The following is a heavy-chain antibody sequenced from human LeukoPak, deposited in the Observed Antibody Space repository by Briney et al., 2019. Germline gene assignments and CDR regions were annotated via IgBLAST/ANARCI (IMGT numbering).Heavy chain of an antibody. CDR1: GFTFSSYA. V-gene: IGHV3-30-3*01. CDR2: ISYDGSNK. J-gene: IGHJ6*02. Sequence: GRSLRLSCAASGFTFSSYAMHWVRQAPGKGLEWVAVISYDGSNKYYADSVKGRFTFSRDNSKNTLYLQMNSLRAEDTAVYYCARDHPRYYYYYYGMDVWGQGTTVTVSS. CDR3: ARDHPRYYYYYYGMDV.